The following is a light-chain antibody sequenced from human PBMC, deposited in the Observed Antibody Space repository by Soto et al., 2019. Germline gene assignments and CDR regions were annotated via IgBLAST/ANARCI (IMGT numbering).Light chain of an antibody. Sequence: QSVLTQPPSASGSPGQSVTISCTGTSSDVGDYNYVSWFQQHPGKAPKLMIYEVSKRPSGVPDRFSGSKSGKTASLTVSGLQAEDEADYYCSSYAGTNNPYVFGTGTKVTVL. CDR3: SSYAGTNNPYV. V-gene: IGLV2-8*01. J-gene: IGLJ1*01. CDR2: EVS. CDR1: SSDVGDYNY.